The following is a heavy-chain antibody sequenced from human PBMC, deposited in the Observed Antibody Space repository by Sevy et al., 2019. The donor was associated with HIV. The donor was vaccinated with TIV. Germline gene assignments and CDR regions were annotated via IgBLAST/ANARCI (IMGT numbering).Heavy chain of an antibody. CDR1: GFTFSANW. J-gene: IGHJ4*02. Sequence: GGSLRLSCAASGFTFSANWMNWVRQAPWKGLEWVANIKGDGSDKHYVDSVEGRFTISRDNAKNLLYLQMNSLRVEDTAVYYCAYGTFGRFESWGQGTLVTVSS. CDR2: IKGDGSDK. CDR3: AYGTFGRFES. V-gene: IGHV3-7*01. D-gene: IGHD3-16*01.